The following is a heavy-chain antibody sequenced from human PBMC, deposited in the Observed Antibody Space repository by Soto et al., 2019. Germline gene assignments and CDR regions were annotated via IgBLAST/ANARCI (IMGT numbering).Heavy chain of an antibody. Sequence: GGSLRPSCAASGFTFSSYAMSWVRQAPGKGLEWVSAISGSGGSTYYADSVKGRFTISRDNSKNTLYLQMNSLRAEDTAVYYCAKALGYSYGHDAFDIWGQGTMVTVSS. V-gene: IGHV3-23*01. CDR3: AKALGYSYGHDAFDI. CDR1: GFTFSSYA. CDR2: ISGSGGST. J-gene: IGHJ3*02. D-gene: IGHD5-18*01.